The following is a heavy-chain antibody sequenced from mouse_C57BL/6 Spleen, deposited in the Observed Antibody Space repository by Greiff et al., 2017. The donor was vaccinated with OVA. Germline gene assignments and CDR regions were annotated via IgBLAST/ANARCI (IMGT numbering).Heavy chain of an antibody. CDR1: GFTFSDYG. D-gene: IGHD2-5*01. CDR3: ARPNSNYFYFDY. CDR2: ISSGSSTI. J-gene: IGHJ2*01. V-gene: IGHV5-17*01. Sequence: EVKVVESGGGLVKPGGSLKLSCAASGFTFSDYGMHWVRQAPEKGLEWVAYISSGSSTIYYADTVKGRFTISRDNAKNTLFLQMTSLRSEDTAMYYCARPNSNYFYFDYWGQGTTLTVSS.